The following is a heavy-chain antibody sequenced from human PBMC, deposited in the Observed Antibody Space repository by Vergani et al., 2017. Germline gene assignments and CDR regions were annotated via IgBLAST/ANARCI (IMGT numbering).Heavy chain of an antibody. J-gene: IGHJ6*03. D-gene: IGHD3-3*01. Sequence: QVQLVESGGGVVQPGRSLRLSCAASGFTLSSYCMHWVRQAPGKGLAWVAVISYDGSNKYYPDSVKGRFTISRDNSKNTLYLQINSLRAEDTAVYYCARDNDFWSGYYSYYYYYMDVWGKGTTVTVSS. CDR1: GFTLSSYC. V-gene: IGHV3-30*03. CDR2: ISYDGSNK. CDR3: ARDNDFWSGYYSYYYYYMDV.